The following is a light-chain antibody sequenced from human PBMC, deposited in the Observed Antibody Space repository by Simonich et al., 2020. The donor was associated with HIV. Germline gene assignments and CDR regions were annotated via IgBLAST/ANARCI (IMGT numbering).Light chain of an antibody. CDR1: QSISSW. CDR3: QQYNSYSPMYT. J-gene: IGKJ2*01. CDR2: KAS. V-gene: IGKV1-5*03. Sequence: VGDRVTITCRASQSISSWLAWYQQKPGKAPKLLIYKASSLESVVPARFSGSGSGTAFTLTISSLQPDDFATYYCQQYNSYSPMYTFGQGTKLEIK.